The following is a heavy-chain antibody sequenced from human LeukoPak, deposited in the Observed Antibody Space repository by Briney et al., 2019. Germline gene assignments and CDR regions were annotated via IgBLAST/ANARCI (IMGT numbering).Heavy chain of an antibody. D-gene: IGHD3-16*01. V-gene: IGHV4-4*02. CDR3: ARGGGGY. CDR2: ISYSGNT. J-gene: IGHJ4*02. CDR1: GGSISSSNW. Sequence: PSETLSLTCAVSGGSISSSNWWSWVRQPPGKGLEWIGGISYSGNTYYSPSLKSRVTISVDTSKNQFSLRLNSVTAADTAVYYCARGGGGYWGQGTLVTVSS.